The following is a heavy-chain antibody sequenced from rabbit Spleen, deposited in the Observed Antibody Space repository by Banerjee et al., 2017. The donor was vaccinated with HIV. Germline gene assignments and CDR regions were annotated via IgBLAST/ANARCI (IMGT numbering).Heavy chain of an antibody. CDR3: ARDTVYAAYLFGSPTRLDL. D-gene: IGHD3-1*01. V-gene: IGHV1S40*01. J-gene: IGHJ3*01. CDR1: GIDFSSYYY. CDR2: IGAGSTGST. Sequence: QSLEESGGGLVKPGGTLTLTCKASGIDFSSYYYIYWVRQAPGKGLEWIACIGAGSTGSTYYATWAKGRFTISKTSSTTVTLEMTSLTAADTATYFCARDTVYAAYLFGSPTRLDLWGQGTLVTVS.